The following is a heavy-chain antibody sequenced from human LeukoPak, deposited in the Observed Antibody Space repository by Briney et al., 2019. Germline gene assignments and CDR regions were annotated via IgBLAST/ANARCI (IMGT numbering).Heavy chain of an antibody. J-gene: IGHJ4*02. V-gene: IGHV3-33*01. Sequence: PGGSLRLSCEASGFTFSSYGMHWVRQAPGKGLERVAGIWNDGNDKYYADSVKGRFIISRDNSKNTLYLQMNSLRAEDTAVYYCARDEGYWGQGTLVTVSS. CDR2: IWNDGNDK. CDR3: ARDEGY. CDR1: GFTFSSYG.